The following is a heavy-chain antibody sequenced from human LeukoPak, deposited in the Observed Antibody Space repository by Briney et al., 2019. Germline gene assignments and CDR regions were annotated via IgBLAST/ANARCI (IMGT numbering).Heavy chain of an antibody. D-gene: IGHD1/OR15-1a*01. J-gene: IGHJ4*02. CDR1: GFTLSTYW. CDR2: INSDGSST. Sequence: GGSLRLSCAASGFTLSTYWMHWVRQAPGKGLAWVSRINSDGSSTSYADFVKGRFTISRDNAKNTLYLQMNSLRAEDTAVYYCARVSQLPGEQVDFDYWGQGTLGNVS. CDR3: ARVSQLPGEQVDFDY. V-gene: IGHV3-74*01.